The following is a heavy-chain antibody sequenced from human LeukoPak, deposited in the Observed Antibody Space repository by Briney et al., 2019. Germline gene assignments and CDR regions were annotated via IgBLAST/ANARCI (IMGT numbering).Heavy chain of an antibody. D-gene: IGHD4-23*01. J-gene: IGHJ5*02. CDR3: APQGYGGENWFDP. Sequence: SVKVSCKASGGTFSSYAISWVRQAPGQGLEWMGGIIPIFGTANYAQKFQGGVTITADKSTSTAYMELSSLRSEDTAVYYCAPQGYGGENWFDPWGQGTLVTVSS. V-gene: IGHV1-69*06. CDR1: GGTFSSYA. CDR2: IIPIFGTA.